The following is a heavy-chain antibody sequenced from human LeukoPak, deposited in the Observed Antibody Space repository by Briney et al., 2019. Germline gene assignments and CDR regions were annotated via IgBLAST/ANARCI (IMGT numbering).Heavy chain of an antibody. V-gene: IGHV1-2*02. J-gene: IGHJ4*02. D-gene: IGHD6-19*01. CDR3: ATTGDSSGFHLNY. CDR2: INPSTGGK. Sequence: ASAKVSCKASGYTFTAYYMHWVRQAPGQGLEWMGWINPSTGGKNYAQNFQGRVTMTRDTSISTAYMELSRLRSDDTALYYCATTGDSSGFHLNYWGQGTLVTVSS. CDR1: GYTFTAYY.